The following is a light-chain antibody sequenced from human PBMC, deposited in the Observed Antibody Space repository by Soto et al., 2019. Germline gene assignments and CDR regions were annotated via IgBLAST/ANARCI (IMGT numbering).Light chain of an antibody. Sequence: EIVMTQSPATLSVSPGERATLSCRASQSVSSNLAWYQQKPGQAPRLLIYGASTRATGIPARFSGSGSGTDFTLTISSLQYEDFVVYYCQQYNNWPPWTFGQGTKVEIK. V-gene: IGKV3-15*01. CDR3: QQYNNWPPWT. J-gene: IGKJ1*01. CDR1: QSVSSN. CDR2: GAS.